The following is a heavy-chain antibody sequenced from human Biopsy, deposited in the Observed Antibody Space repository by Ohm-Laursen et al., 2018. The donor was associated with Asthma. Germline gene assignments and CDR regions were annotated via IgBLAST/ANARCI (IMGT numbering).Heavy chain of an antibody. CDR2: IKHDGSEK. V-gene: IGHV3-7*01. Sequence: GSLRLSCAASGMSVSDYYMTWLRQSPGQGLEWVANIKHDGSEKNHVDSLKGRFTISRDNAKNLLFLQMNSLRAEDTAVYYCARTFHFWSPYHAEHYQLWGQGTLVTVSS. J-gene: IGHJ1*01. D-gene: IGHD3-3*01. CDR1: GMSVSDYY. CDR3: ARTFHFWSPYHAEHYQL.